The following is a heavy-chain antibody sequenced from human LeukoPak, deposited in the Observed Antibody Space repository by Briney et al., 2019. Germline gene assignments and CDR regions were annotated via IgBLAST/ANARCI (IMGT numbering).Heavy chain of an antibody. D-gene: IGHD3-22*01. CDR2: ISSSSSYT. Sequence: GESLRLSCAASGFTFSDYYMSWIRQAPGKGLEWVSYISSSSSYTNYADSVKGRFTISRDNAKNSLYLQMNSLRAEDTAVYYCARSRYYDSSGYPPSPWGQGTLVTVSS. V-gene: IGHV3-11*03. CDR1: GFTFSDYY. CDR3: ARSRYYDSSGYPPSP. J-gene: IGHJ5*02.